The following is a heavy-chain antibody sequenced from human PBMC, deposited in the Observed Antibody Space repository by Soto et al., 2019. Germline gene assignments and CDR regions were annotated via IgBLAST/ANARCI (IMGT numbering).Heavy chain of an antibody. CDR3: ARDPAIYSGKFDYGLDV. CDR1: GLTFSSYE. D-gene: IGHD4-4*01. J-gene: IGHJ6*02. V-gene: IGHV3-48*03. Sequence: GGSLRLSCAVSGLTFSSYEMNWVRQARGKGLEWVSYIGTSGKTIYYADSVRGRFTISRDDAKNSLYLQMNSLRAEDTAVYFCARDPAIYSGKFDYGLDVWGRGTTVTVSS. CDR2: IGTSGKTI.